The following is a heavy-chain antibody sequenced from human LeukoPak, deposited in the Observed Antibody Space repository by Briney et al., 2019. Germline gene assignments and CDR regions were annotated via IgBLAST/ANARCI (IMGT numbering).Heavy chain of an antibody. D-gene: IGHD6-13*01. Sequence: PGRSLRLSCAASGFTFSSYAMHWVRQAPGKGLEWVAVISYDGSNKYYADSVKGRFTISRDNSKNTLYLQMNSLRAEDTAVYYCARDSSSSRWYYWGQGTLVTVSS. V-gene: IGHV3-30-3*01. CDR1: GFTFSSYA. CDR3: ARDSSSSRWYY. J-gene: IGHJ4*02. CDR2: ISYDGSNK.